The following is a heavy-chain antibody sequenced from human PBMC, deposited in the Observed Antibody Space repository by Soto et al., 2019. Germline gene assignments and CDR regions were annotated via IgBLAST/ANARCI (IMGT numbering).Heavy chain of an antibody. CDR1: GFTFSSYA. CDR3: ASTGDQQWLVFDY. D-gene: IGHD6-19*01. Sequence: QVQLVESGGGVVQPGRSLRLSCAASGFTFSSYAMHWVLQAPGKGLEWVAVISYDGSNKYYADSVTGRFTISRDNSKNTLYLPMNSLRAEDTAVYYCASTGDQQWLVFDYWGQGPLVTVSS. V-gene: IGHV3-30-3*01. J-gene: IGHJ4*02. CDR2: ISYDGSNK.